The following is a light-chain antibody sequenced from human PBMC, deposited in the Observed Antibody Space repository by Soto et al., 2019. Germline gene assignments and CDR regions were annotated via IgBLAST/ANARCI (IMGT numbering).Light chain of an antibody. V-gene: IGKV3-11*01. J-gene: IGKJ3*01. CDR3: QQRSNWAT. Sequence: EIVLTQSPATLSLSPGERATLSCRASQSVSSYLAWYQQKPGQAPRLLIYDAYNRATGIPPRFSGSGSGTDFTLTISSLEPEDFAVYYCQQRSNWATFGPGTKVDIK. CDR2: DAY. CDR1: QSVSSY.